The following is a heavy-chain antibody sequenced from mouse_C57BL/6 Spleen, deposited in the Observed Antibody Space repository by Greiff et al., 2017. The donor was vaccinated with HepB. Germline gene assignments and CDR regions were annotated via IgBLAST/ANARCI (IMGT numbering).Heavy chain of an antibody. J-gene: IGHJ2*01. Sequence: EVQLQQSGPELVKPGASVKISCKASGYTFTDYYMNWVKQSHGKSLEWIGDINPNNGGTSYNQKFKGKATLTVDKSSSTAYMELRSLTSEDSAVYYCARGPHYYGSRYFDYWGQGTTLTVSS. CDR3: ARGPHYYGSRYFDY. CDR1: GYTFTDYY. CDR2: INPNNGGT. D-gene: IGHD1-1*01. V-gene: IGHV1-26*01.